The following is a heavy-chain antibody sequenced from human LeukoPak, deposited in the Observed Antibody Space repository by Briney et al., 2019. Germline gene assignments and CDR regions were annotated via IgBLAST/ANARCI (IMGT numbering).Heavy chain of an antibody. Sequence: ASVKVSCTASGYTFTSYYMHWVRQAPGQGLEWMGIINPSGGSTSYAQKFQGRVTMTRDTSTSTVYMELSSLRSEDTAVYYCARQEGEVTGFDYWGQGTLVTVSS. J-gene: IGHJ4*02. CDR3: ARQEGEVTGFDY. D-gene: IGHD3-10*01. CDR2: INPSGGST. CDR1: GYTFTSYY. V-gene: IGHV1-46*01.